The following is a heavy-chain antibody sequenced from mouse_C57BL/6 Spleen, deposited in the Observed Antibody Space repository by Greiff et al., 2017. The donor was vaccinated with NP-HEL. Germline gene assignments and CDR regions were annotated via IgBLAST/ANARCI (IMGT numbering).Heavy chain of an antibody. CDR1: GYTFTSYW. V-gene: IGHV1-53*01. J-gene: IGHJ3*01. CDR3: AREDYGSSPIAY. Sequence: QVQLQQPGTELVKPGASVKLSCKASGYTFTSYWMHWVKQRPGQGLEWIGNINPSNGGTNYNETFKSKATLTVDKSSSTAYMQLSSLTSEDYAVYYCAREDYGSSPIAYWGQGTLVTVSA. D-gene: IGHD1-1*01. CDR2: INPSNGGT.